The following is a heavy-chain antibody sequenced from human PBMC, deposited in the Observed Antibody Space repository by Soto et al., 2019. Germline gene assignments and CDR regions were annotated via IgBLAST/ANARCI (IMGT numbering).Heavy chain of an antibody. CDR1: GFTFSNSW. CDR3: TRKRFGMDV. Sequence: SLRLSCAASGFTFSNSWMSWVRQAPGKGLEWVANIKEDGSEKDYVDPVKGRFTITRDNAKNSLYLQMNNLRAEDTAVYFCTRKRFGMDVWGQGTTVTVS. V-gene: IGHV3-7*03. CDR2: IKEDGSEK. J-gene: IGHJ6*02.